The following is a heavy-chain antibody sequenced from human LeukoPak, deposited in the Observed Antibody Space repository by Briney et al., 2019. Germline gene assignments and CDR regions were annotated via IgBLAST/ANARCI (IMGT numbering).Heavy chain of an antibody. CDR1: GFTFSRYW. CDR2: TNPDGSQK. CDR3: AKENPYVY. D-gene: IGHD1-14*01. V-gene: IGHV3-7*01. Sequence: PGGSLRLSCATSGFTFSRYWMDWVRQAPGKGLEWVAKTNPDGSQKYYVDSVKGRFTISRDNAKNSLYLEITSLRAEDTGVYYCAKENPYVYWGQGTLVTVSS. J-gene: IGHJ4*02.